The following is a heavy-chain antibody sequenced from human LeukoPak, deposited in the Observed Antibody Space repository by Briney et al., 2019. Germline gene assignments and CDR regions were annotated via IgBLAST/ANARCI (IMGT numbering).Heavy chain of an antibody. CDR1: GGYISSSSYF. Sequence: SETLSLTCTVSGGYISSSSYFWGWIRQPPGKGLEWLGSFYYRGVTYYNPSLKSRVIISVDMSKNQFSLSLSSMTAADTATYYCARPVGSTLVAHYFDYWGQGTLVTASS. D-gene: IGHD5-12*01. CDR3: ARPVGSTLVAHYFDY. J-gene: IGHJ4*02. CDR2: FYYRGVT. V-gene: IGHV4-39*01.